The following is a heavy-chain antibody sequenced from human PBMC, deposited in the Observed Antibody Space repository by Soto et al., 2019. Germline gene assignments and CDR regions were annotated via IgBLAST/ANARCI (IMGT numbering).Heavy chain of an antibody. CDR1: GFTFSSYS. CDR3: ARESRFLEWLSLNWFDP. J-gene: IGHJ5*02. V-gene: IGHV3-48*02. Sequence: GGSLRLSCAASGFTFSSYSMNWVRQAPGKGLEWVSYISSSSSTIYYADSVKGRFTISRDNAKNSLYLQMNSLRDEDTAVYYCARESRFLEWLSLNWFDPWGQGTLVTVCS. D-gene: IGHD3-3*01. CDR2: ISSSSSTI.